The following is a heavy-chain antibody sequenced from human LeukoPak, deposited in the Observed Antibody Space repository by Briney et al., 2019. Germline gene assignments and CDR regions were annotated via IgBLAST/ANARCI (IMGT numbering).Heavy chain of an antibody. CDR3: ARYDFWSGYAFDY. D-gene: IGHD3-3*01. V-gene: IGHV3-7*01. Sequence: GGSLRLSCAASGFIFSSCWMSWVRQAPGKGPEWVANIKQDGSEKYYVDSVKGRFTISRDNARNSLYLQINSLRAEDTAVYYCARYDFWSGYAFDYWGQGTLVTVSS. CDR2: IKQDGSEK. J-gene: IGHJ4*02. CDR1: GFIFSSCW.